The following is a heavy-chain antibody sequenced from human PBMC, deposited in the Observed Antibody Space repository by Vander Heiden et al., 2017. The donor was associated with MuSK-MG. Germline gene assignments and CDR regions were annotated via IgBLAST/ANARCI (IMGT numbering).Heavy chain of an antibody. V-gene: IGHV3-9*01. CDR1: GFTFDDYA. J-gene: IGHJ3*02. D-gene: IGHD2-2*01. CDR3: AKDMGGQLGFDI. CDR2: ISWNSGSI. Sequence: EVQLVESGGGLVQPGRSLRLSCAASGFTFDDYAMDWVRQAPGKGLEWVSGISWNSGSIGYADSVKGRFTISRDNAKNSLYLQMNSLRAEDTALYYCAKDMGGQLGFDIWGQGTMVTVSS.